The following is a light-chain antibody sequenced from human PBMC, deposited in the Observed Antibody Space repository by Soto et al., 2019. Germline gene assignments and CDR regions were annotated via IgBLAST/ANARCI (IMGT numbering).Light chain of an antibody. J-gene: IGKJ4*01. CDR1: EHIDNY. CDR2: LAS. Sequence: DIQMTQSPSSVSASVGDRVTFTCRASEHIDNYLAWYQQKPGKAPKLLIYLASTLQSGVPSRFRGSGYGRDFSLTVSSLQLEDFATYICQQGYDLPITFGGGTKVEI. V-gene: IGKV1D-12*01. CDR3: QQGYDLPIT.